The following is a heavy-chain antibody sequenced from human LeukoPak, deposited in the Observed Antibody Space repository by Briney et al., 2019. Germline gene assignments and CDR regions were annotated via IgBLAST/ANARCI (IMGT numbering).Heavy chain of an antibody. CDR1: GYRFNSYW. CDR2: IYPGDSDT. D-gene: IGHD5-18*01. CDR3: ASSPIQYGYGPTHIPRFDY. V-gene: IGHV5-51*01. Sequence: GESLKISCNGSGYRFNSYWIGWVRQMPGKGLERMGIIYPGDSDTRYSPSFQGQVTISADKSISTAYLQWSSLKASDTAMYYCASSPIQYGYGPTHIPRFDYWGQGTLVTVSS. J-gene: IGHJ4*02.